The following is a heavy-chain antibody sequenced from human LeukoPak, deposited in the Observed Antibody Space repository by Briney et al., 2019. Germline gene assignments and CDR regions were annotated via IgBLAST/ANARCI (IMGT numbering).Heavy chain of an antibody. J-gene: IGHJ5*02. D-gene: IGHD2-2*01. CDR3: ARSRYCSDNGCYGNWFDP. Sequence: KPSETLSLTCTVSAGSISGRSYYCGWLRQPPGKGLEWIGSIYYSGSTYYNPPLKSRVTISVDTSKNQFSLNVISVTAADTAVYYCARSRYCSDNGCYGNWFDPWGQGTLVTVSS. V-gene: IGHV4-39*01. CDR1: AGSISGRSYY. CDR2: IYYSGST.